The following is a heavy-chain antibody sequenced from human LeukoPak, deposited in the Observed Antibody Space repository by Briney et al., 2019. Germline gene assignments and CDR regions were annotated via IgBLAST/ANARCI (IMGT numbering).Heavy chain of an antibody. CDR3: ARRGRDYDFWSGYTYYYYMDV. J-gene: IGHJ6*03. Sequence: ASVKVSCKASGYTFTSYDINWVRQATGQGLEWMGWMNPNSGNTGYAQKFQGRVTMTRNTSISTAYMELSSLRSEDTAVYYCARRGRDYDFWSGYTYYYYMDVWGKGTTVTVSS. CDR1: GYTFTSYD. V-gene: IGHV1-8*01. D-gene: IGHD3-3*01. CDR2: MNPNSGNT.